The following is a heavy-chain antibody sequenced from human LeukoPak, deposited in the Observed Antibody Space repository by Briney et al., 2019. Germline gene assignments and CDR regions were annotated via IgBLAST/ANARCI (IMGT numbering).Heavy chain of an antibody. V-gene: IGHV4-59*08. CDR1: GGSISSYY. CDR2: IYYSGST. J-gene: IGHJ4*02. D-gene: IGHD6-19*01. CDR3: ARHISSGWDY. Sequence: SETLSLTCTVSGGSISSYYWSWVRQPPGKGLEWIGHIYYSGSTKYNPSLKSRVTMSVDTSKNRFSLKLSSVTAADTAVYYCARHISSGWDYWGQGTLVTVSS.